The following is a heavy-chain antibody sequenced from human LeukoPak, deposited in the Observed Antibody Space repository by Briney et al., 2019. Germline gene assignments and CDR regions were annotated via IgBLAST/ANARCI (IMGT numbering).Heavy chain of an antibody. CDR1: GFTFSTYS. D-gene: IGHD4-17*01. V-gene: IGHV3-21*01. CDR2: ISSSSSYI. J-gene: IGHJ4*02. Sequence: GGSLRLSCVDSGFTFSTYSMNWVRQAPGKGLEWVSSISSSSSYIYYGDSVKGRFTISRDNAKNSLYLQMNSLRAEDTAVYYCARDGAVTNGRYFDYWGQGTLVTVSS. CDR3: ARDGAVTNGRYFDY.